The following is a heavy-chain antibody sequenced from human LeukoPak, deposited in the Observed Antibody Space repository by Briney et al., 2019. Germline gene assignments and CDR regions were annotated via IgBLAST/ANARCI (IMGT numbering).Heavy chain of an antibody. CDR3: ARSLGSDFYFDY. CDR2: INPSGGST. V-gene: IGHV1-46*01. CDR1: GYTFTGYY. D-gene: IGHD5/OR15-5a*01. J-gene: IGHJ4*02. Sequence: GASVKVSCKASGYTFTGYYMHWVRQAPGQGLEWMGIINPSGGSTSYAQKFQGRVTMTRDTSTSTVYMELSSLRSEDTAVYYCARSLGSDFYFDYWGQGTLVTVSS.